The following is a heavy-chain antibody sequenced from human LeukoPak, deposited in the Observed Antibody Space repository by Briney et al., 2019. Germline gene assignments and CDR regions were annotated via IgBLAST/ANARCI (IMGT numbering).Heavy chain of an antibody. Sequence: PGGSLRLSCAVSGLTFSSFAMSWVRQAPGKGVEWVSAISGSGDSTYYADSVKGRFTISRDNSKSTLFLQMNSLRAEDTAVYYCAKDRDYRSSWYTADYWGQGTLVTVSS. CDR3: AKDRDYRSSWYTADY. CDR2: ISGSGDST. V-gene: IGHV3-23*01. J-gene: IGHJ4*02. D-gene: IGHD6-13*01. CDR1: GLTFSSFA.